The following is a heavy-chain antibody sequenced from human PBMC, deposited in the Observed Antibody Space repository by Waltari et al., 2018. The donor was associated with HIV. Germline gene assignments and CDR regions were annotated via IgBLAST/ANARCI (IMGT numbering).Heavy chain of an antibody. Sequence: QVQRVESGGGVVQPGRSLRPSCAASGFTFTHFGLHWVRQAPGKGLEWMAFIANDGGDQDYADSVRGRCTLSRDNSKNIVFLQMNSLRLGDTALYYCAGEAIYRSGVIGYWGQGTLVTVSS. V-gene: IGHV3-30*01. J-gene: IGHJ4*02. CDR3: AGEAIYRSGVIGY. CDR1: GFTFTHFG. CDR2: IANDGGDQ. D-gene: IGHD2-15*01.